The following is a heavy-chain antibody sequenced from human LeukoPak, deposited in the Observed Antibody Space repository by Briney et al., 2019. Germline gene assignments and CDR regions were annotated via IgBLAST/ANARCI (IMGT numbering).Heavy chain of an antibody. CDR2: INPNSGGT. V-gene: IGHV1-2*06. J-gene: IGHJ4*02. CDR3: ARDLGDDTVSYFDY. Sequence: ASVKVSCKASGYTITGYYMHWVRQAPGHGLEWMGRINPNSGGTNSAQKFQGRITMTRDTSISTAYMELGRLRSDDTAVYYCARDLGDDTVSYFDYWGQGTLVTVSS. D-gene: IGHD3-22*01. CDR1: GYTITGYY.